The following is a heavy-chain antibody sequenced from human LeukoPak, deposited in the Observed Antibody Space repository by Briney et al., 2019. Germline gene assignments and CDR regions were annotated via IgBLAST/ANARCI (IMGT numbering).Heavy chain of an antibody. D-gene: IGHD2-15*01. V-gene: IGHV3-48*03. CDR3: ATVGRSSRPGH. Sequence: PGGSLRLSCAASGFTFSSYEMNWVRQAPGKGLEWVSYIDNGGSSTYYADSVRGRFTISRDSAKSSLSLQMNSLRAEDTAVYYCATVGRSSRPGHWGQGTLVTVSS. CDR2: IDNGGSST. CDR1: GFTFSSYE. J-gene: IGHJ4*02.